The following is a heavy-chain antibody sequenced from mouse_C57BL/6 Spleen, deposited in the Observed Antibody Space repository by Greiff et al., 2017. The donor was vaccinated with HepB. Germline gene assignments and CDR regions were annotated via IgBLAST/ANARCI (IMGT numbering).Heavy chain of an antibody. J-gene: IGHJ2*01. D-gene: IGHD1-1*01. CDR3: TRRRAYYYGSSYPFDY. CDR2: IDPETGGT. CDR1: GYTFTDYE. V-gene: IGHV1-15*01. Sequence: QVQLQQSGAELVRPGASVTLSCKASGYTFTDYEMHWVKQTPVHGLEWIGAIDPETGGTAYNQKFKGKAILTADKSSSTAYMELRSLTSEDSAVYYCTRRRAYYYGSSYPFDYWGQGTTLTVSS.